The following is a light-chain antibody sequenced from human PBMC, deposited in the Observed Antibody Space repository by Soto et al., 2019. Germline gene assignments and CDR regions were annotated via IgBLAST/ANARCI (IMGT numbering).Light chain of an antibody. CDR2: SIS. J-gene: IGLJ1*01. V-gene: IGLV7-43*01. CDR1: TGAVTSGYY. Sequence: QAVVTQEPSLTVSPGGTVTLTCASSTGAVTSGYYPNWFQQKPGQAPRALIYSISNKHSWTPARFSGSLLGGKAALTLSGVQPEDEAEYYCLLYYGGAQPSYVFGTGTKLTVL. CDR3: LLYYGGAQPSYV.